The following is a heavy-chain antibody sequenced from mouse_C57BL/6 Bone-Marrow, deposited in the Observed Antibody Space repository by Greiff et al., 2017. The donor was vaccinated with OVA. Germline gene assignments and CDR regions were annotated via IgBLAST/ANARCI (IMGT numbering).Heavy chain of an antibody. CDR2: IDPETGGT. CDR3: TRPYPHFDY. J-gene: IGHJ2*01. V-gene: IGHV1-15*01. D-gene: IGHD2-10*01. Sequence: QVQLQQSGAELVRPGASVTLSCKASGYTFTDYEMHWVKQTPVHGLEWIGAIDPETGGTAYNQKFKGKAILTADKSSSTAYMELRSLTSEDSAVYYWTRPYPHFDYWGQGTTLTVSS. CDR1: GYTFTDYE.